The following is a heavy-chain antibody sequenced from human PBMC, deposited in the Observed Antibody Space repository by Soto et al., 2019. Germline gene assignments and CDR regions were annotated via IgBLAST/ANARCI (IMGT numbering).Heavy chain of an antibody. CDR1: GGSISSTTYY. D-gene: IGHD2-15*01. Sequence: QLQLQESGPGLVKPSETLSLTCTVSGGSISSTTYYWVWIRQPPGKGLEWIGSLYYSGSTYYNPSLKSRVTISVDTSENQFSLKLSYVTAADTAVYCCARQVVDGTVDGTGSFDNWGQGTLVTVSS. V-gene: IGHV4-39*01. CDR2: LYYSGST. CDR3: ARQVVDGTVDGTGSFDN. J-gene: IGHJ4*02.